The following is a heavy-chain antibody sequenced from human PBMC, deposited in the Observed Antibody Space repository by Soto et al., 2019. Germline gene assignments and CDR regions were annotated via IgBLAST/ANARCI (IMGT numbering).Heavy chain of an antibody. Sequence: GALILSCAAAGFTFSSYAMHLVRHAPGKGLEWVAVISYDGRKTYYADSVKGRFTISRDNPKTTLYLHRNSLRAEDTAVYYCARPRYSTSWSYNWFDTWGQGTLVTVSS. D-gene: IGHD6-13*01. V-gene: IGHV3-30*04. J-gene: IGHJ5*02. CDR1: GFTFSSYA. CDR2: ISYDGRKT. CDR3: ARPRYSTSWSYNWFDT.